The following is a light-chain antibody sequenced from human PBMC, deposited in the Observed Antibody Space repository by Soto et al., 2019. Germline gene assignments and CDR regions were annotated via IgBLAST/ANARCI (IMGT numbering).Light chain of an antibody. CDR3: QQYKNYLT. J-gene: IGKJ1*01. CDR1: QSVSIW. V-gene: IGKV1-5*01. Sequence: DMQVAHCASTLSASVGDRVTFTCRASQSVSIWLAWYQQKPGTAPKLLISGASTLESGVPSRFSGSGSGTEFTLTISSLKHDDFATYYCQQYKNYLTFGQGTKVDI. CDR2: GAS.